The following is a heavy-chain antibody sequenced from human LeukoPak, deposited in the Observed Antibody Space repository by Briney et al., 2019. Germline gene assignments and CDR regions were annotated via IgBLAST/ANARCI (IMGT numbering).Heavy chain of an antibody. D-gene: IGHD2-15*01. CDR1: GGTFSSYA. J-gene: IGHJ4*02. CDR3: ARDANCSGGSCSGLFDY. CDR2: IIPIFGTA. V-gene: IGHV1-69*13. Sequence: VASVKVSCKASGGTFSSYAISWVRQAPGQGLEWMGGIIPIFGTANYAQKFQGRVTITADESTSTAYMELSSLRSEDTAVYYCARDANCSGGSCSGLFDYWGQGTLVTVSS.